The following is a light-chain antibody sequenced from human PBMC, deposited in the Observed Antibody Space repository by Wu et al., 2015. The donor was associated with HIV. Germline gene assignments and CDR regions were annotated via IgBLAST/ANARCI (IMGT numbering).Light chain of an antibody. CDR2: GAS. J-gene: IGKJ2*03. CDR1: QSISSF. CDR3: QHYYGTPYS. V-gene: IGKV1-39*01. Sequence: DIQMTQSPSSLSASVGDRVTITCRASQSISSFLHWYQQKAGKAPRLLVYGASSLQSGVPSRFSGSGSGTDFTLTISSLQPEDFATYYCQHYYGTPYSFGQGTKLEIK.